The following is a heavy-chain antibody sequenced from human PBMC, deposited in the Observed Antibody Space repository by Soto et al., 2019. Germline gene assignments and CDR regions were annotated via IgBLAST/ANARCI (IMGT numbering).Heavy chain of an antibody. J-gene: IGHJ5*02. D-gene: IGHD3-3*01. CDR3: ARHPIITIFGVVILEWFDP. CDR1: GGSISSSSYY. V-gene: IGHV4-39*01. CDR2: IYYSGST. Sequence: SETLSLTCTVSGGSISSSSYYWGWIRQPPGKGLEWIGSIYYSGSTYYNPSLKSRVTISVDTSKNQFSLKLSSVAAADTAVYYCARHPIITIFGVVILEWFDPWGQGTLVTVSS.